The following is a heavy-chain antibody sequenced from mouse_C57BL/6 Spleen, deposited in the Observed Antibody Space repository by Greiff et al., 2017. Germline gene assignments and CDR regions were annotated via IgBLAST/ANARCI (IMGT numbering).Heavy chain of an antibody. CDR2: IRLKSDNYAT. CDR3: AGELRDWYFDV. Sequence: EVNLVESGGGLVQPGGSMKLSCVASGFTFSNYWMNWVRQSPEKGLEWVAQIRLKSDNYATHYAESVKGRFTISRDDFKSSVYLQMNNLRAEDTGIYYCAGELRDWYFDVWGTGTTVTVSS. D-gene: IGHD1-1*01. J-gene: IGHJ1*03. CDR1: GFTFSNYW. V-gene: IGHV6-3*01.